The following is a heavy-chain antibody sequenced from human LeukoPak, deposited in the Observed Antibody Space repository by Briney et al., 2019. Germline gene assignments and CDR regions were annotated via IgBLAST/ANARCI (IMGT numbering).Heavy chain of an antibody. J-gene: IGHJ4*02. CDR3: AKDRNYVGTLDY. D-gene: IGHD3-10*02. Sequence: RSLRLSCAGSGIPFSNYGMHWVRQAPGQGPEGVAFISYDGRNKFYADSVKGRFTISRDNSNNTLYLQMNSLRADDTAVYYCAKDRNYVGTLDYWGQGTLVTVSS. V-gene: IGHV3-30*18. CDR1: GIPFSNYG. CDR2: ISYDGRNK.